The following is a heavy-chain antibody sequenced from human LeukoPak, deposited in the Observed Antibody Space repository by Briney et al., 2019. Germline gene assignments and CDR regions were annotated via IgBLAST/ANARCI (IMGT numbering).Heavy chain of an antibody. Sequence: SQTLSLTCTVSGGSISSGGYYWSWIRQPPGKGLEWIGYIYHSGSTYYNPSLKSRVTISVDRSKNQFSLKLSSVTAADTAVYYCARAPGYCSSTSCYITFDYWGQGTLVTVSS. V-gene: IGHV4-30-2*01. D-gene: IGHD2-2*02. CDR1: GGSISSGGYY. J-gene: IGHJ4*02. CDR2: IYHSGST. CDR3: ARAPGYCSSTSCYITFDY.